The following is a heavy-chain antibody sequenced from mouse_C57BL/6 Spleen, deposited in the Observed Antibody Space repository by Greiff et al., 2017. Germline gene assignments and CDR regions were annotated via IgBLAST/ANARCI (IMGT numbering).Heavy chain of an antibody. J-gene: IGHJ2*01. CDR3: AREGDVDFDY. V-gene: IGHV3-6*01. D-gene: IGHD3-3*01. Sequence: EVKLQESGPGLVKPSQSLSLTCSVTGYSITSGYYWNWIRQFPGNKLEWMGYISYDGSNNYNPSLKNRISITRDTSKNQFFLKLNSVTTEDTATYCCAREGDVDFDYWGQGTTLTVSS. CDR1: GYSITSGYY. CDR2: ISYDGSN.